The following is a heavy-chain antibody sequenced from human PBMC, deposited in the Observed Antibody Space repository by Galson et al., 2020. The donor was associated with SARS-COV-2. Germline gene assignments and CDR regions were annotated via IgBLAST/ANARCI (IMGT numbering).Heavy chain of an antibody. CDR3: PRQGVPAAWGWFDH. CDR1: GDSISSTSYF. V-gene: IGHV4-39*01. Sequence: SETLSLTCTVSGDSISSTSYFWGWIRQPPGKGLEWIGSIFYIGSTYYNPSLKSRVTISLDTSKNQFSLKLTSVTAADTAVYYCPRQGVPAAWGWFDHWGQGNLVTVSS. D-gene: IGHD2-2*01. J-gene: IGHJ5*02. CDR2: IFYIGST.